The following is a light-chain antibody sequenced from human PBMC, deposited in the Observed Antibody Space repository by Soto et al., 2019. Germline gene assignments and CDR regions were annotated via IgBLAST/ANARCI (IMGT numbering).Light chain of an antibody. V-gene: IGKV3-15*01. J-gene: IGKJ5*01. CDR2: GAS. CDR1: QSFSSN. Sequence: EIVLTQSPATLSSSPWETATLSCRASQSFSSNLAWYQQKPGQAPRLLIYGASTRATGVPARFSGSGSGTEFTLTISSLQSEDFAVYYCQQYNNWPRTFGQGTRLEIK. CDR3: QQYNNWPRT.